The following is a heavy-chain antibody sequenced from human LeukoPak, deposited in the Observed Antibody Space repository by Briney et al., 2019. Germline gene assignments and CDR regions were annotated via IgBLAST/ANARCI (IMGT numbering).Heavy chain of an antibody. V-gene: IGHV5-51*01. D-gene: IGHD4-17*01. CDR2: IYPGDSDT. CDR1: GYSFTSYW. J-gene: IGHJ5*02. Sequence: GESLKISCKGSGYSFTSYWIGWVRQMPGKGLEWMGIIYPGDSDTRYSPSFQGQVTISADKSISTAYLQWSSLKASDTAMYYCARLGVTTVTRGWFDPWGQGTLVTVSS. CDR3: ARLGVTTVTRGWFDP.